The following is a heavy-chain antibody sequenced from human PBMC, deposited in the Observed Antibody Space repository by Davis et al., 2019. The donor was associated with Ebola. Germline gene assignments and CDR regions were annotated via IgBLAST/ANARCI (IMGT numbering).Heavy chain of an antibody. CDR1: GFTFSDYH. V-gene: IGHV3-11*01. D-gene: IGHD1-26*01. Sequence: PGGSLRLSCAASGFTFSDYHMHWIRQAPGKGLEWITFITSSGSSQDYADSVKGRFTISRDNAKNSLCLQMNSLRDEDTAVYYCSREEVGATKPFDHWGQGTLVSVSS. CDR3: SREEVGATKPFDH. J-gene: IGHJ4*02. CDR2: ITSSGSSQ.